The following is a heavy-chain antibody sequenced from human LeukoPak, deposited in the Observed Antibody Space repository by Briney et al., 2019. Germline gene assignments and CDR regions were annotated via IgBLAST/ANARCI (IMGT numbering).Heavy chain of an antibody. CDR3: AKDTGYCGGGSCYYYYFDY. Sequence: GGSLRLSCAASGFTFSTYGMHWVRQAPGKGLEWVAVISDDGTNKHYADSVKGRFTISRDNYQNTLYLQMNSLRAEDTAVYYCAKDTGYCGGGSCYYYYFDYWGLGTLVTVSS. J-gene: IGHJ4*02. V-gene: IGHV3-30*18. D-gene: IGHD2-15*01. CDR1: GFTFSTYG. CDR2: ISDDGTNK.